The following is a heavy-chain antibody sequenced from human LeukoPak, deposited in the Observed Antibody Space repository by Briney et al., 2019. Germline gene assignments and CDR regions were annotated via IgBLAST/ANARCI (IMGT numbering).Heavy chain of an antibody. CDR3: AKDLLFGYDNAHYYYYYGMDV. CDR2: ISGSGGST. V-gene: IGHV3-23*01. CDR1: GFTFSSYA. J-gene: IGHJ6*02. Sequence: GGSLRLSCAASGFTFSSYAMSWVRQAPGKGLEWVSAISGSGGSTYYADSVKGRFTISRDNSKNTLYLQMNSLRAEDTAVYYCAKDLLFGYDNAHYYYYYGMDVWGQGTTVAVSS. D-gene: IGHD3-3*01.